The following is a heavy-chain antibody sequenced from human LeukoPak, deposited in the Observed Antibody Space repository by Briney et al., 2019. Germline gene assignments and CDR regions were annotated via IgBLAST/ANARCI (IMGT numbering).Heavy chain of an antibody. J-gene: IGHJ5*02. D-gene: IGHD3-3*01. V-gene: IGHV4-31*03. Sequence: SETLSLTCIVSGVSINSDGYYWSWLRQHPGKGLEWIGYIYHSGTTYDNPSLRSRVSISIDTSKGQFSLKLNSVTAADTAVYYCARAPESGNGSFGPWGQGTLVTVSS. CDR3: ARAPESGNGSFGP. CDR1: GVSINSDGYY. CDR2: IYHSGTT.